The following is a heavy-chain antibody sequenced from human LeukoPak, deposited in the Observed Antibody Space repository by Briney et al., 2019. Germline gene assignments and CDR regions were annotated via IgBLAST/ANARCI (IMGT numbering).Heavy chain of an antibody. Sequence: GGSLRLSCAASGFTFGSYGMHWVRQAPGKGLEWVAVIWYDGSNKYYADSVKGRFTISRDNSKNTLYLQMNSLRAEDTAVYYCAREGRDGYNYSRGYYFDYWGQGTLVTVSS. D-gene: IGHD5-24*01. J-gene: IGHJ4*02. CDR1: GFTFGSYG. CDR3: AREGRDGYNYSRGYYFDY. V-gene: IGHV3-33*01. CDR2: IWYDGSNK.